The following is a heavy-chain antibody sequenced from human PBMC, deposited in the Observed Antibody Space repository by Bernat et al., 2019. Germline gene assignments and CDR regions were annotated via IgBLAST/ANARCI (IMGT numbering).Heavy chain of an antibody. CDR3: ARNDYGDYVLLY. CDR2: IYYSGST. V-gene: IGHV4-59*01. J-gene: IGHJ4*02. Sequence: QVQLQESGPGLVKPSETLSLTCTVSGGSISSYYWSWIRQPPGKGLEWIGYIYYSGSTNYNPSLKSRVTISVDTSKNQFSLKLSSVTAADTAVYYCARNDYGDYVLLYWGQGTLVTVSS. CDR1: GGSISSYY. D-gene: IGHD4-17*01.